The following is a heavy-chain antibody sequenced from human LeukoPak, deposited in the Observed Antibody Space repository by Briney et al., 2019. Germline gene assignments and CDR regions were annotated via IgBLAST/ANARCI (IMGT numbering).Heavy chain of an antibody. CDR2: IKSKTDGGTT. CDR3: TTDSDYYDSSGPDY. J-gene: IGHJ4*02. V-gene: IGHV3-15*01. CDR1: GFTFSNAW. D-gene: IGHD3-22*01. Sequence: GGSLRLSCAASGFTFSNAWMSWVRQAPGKGLEWVGRIKSKTDGGTTDYAAPVKGRFTISRDDSKNTLYPQMNSLKTEDTAVYYCTTDSDYYDSSGPDYWGQGTLVTVSS.